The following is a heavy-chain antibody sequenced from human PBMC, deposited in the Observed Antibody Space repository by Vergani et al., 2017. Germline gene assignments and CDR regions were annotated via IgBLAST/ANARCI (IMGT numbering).Heavy chain of an antibody. Sequence: QVQLVESGGGVVQPGRSLRLSCAASGFTFSSYGMHWVRQAPGKGLEWVAVISYDGSNKYYADSVKGRFTISRDNSKNTLYLQMNSLGAEDTAVYYCAKDSTSGGSTLGGYYFDYWGQGTLVTVSA. CDR3: AKDSTSGGSTLGGYYFDY. V-gene: IGHV3-30*18. CDR1: GFTFSSYG. CDR2: ISYDGSNK. D-gene: IGHD2-15*01. J-gene: IGHJ4*02.